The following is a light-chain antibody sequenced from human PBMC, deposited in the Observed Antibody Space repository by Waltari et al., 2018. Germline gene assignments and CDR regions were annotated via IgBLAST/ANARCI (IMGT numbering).Light chain of an antibody. Sequence: EIVLTQSPGTLSLSPGERATLSCRASQSVSRSYLAWFQQKPGQAPRLLIYGTSSRATGIPDRFSGSGSGTDFTLIISRLEPEDFAVYYCQQYGRSPPDTFGQGTKLEIK. V-gene: IGKV3-20*01. J-gene: IGKJ2*01. CDR1: QSVSRSY. CDR3: QQYGRSPPDT. CDR2: GTS.